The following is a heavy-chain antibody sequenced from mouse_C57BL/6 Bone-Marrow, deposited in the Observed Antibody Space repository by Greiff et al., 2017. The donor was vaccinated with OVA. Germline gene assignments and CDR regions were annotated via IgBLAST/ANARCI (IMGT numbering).Heavy chain of an antibody. V-gene: IGHV1-50*01. J-gene: IGHJ1*03. D-gene: IGHD1-1*01. CDR2: IDPSDRYT. CDR3: ARGWYGSLDV. Sequence: QVQLQQPGAELVKPGASVKLSCKASGYTFTSYWMQWVNQRPGQGLEWIGAIDPSDRYTTYNQKFKGKATLTVDTSSSTAYMHLICLTSVDSAVYYCARGWYGSLDVWGTGTTVTVSS. CDR1: GYTFTSYW.